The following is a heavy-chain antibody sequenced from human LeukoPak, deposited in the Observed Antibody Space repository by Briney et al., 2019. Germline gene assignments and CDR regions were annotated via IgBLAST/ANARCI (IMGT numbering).Heavy chain of an antibody. CDR1: GGHIDSFF. J-gene: IGHJ4*02. CDR3: ASCGGWLIDY. D-gene: IGHD6-19*01. CDR2: IDNGGST. Sequence: SETLSLTCTVSGGHIDSFFWNWIRQPPGKGLEWIGYIDNGGSTKYNPSLKSRITMSRDTSKNQFSLKLTSVTAADTAMYYCASCGGWLIDYWGQGTLVSVSS. V-gene: IGHV4-4*08.